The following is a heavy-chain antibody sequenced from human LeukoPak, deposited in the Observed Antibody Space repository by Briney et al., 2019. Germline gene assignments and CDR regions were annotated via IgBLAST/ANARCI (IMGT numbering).Heavy chain of an antibody. D-gene: IGHD2-2*01. V-gene: IGHV3-15*01. J-gene: IGHJ5*02. CDR1: GFTFSNAW. Sequence: PGGSLRLSCAASGFTFSNAWMSWVRQAPGKGLEWVGRIKSKTDGGTTDYAAPVKGRFTISRDDSKNTLYLQMNSLKTEDTAVYYCTTGLVVVPAASTYNWFDPWGQGTLVTVSS. CDR2: IKSKTDGGTT. CDR3: TTGLVVVPAASTYNWFDP.